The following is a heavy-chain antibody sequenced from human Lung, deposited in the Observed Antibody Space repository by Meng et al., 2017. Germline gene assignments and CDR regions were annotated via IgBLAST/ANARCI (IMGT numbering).Heavy chain of an antibody. Sequence: KFGAQVTKHWAQVNASCKVSAYPFPAYFVQWVRRAPGQGLEWTGRINPKSGDTPYAQRFPGRVSMTGDTYISTAYMEVSGLRSDHTAMYYCARDEDISAAGKLFGDYWGQGTLVTVSS. D-gene: IGHD6-13*01. V-gene: IGHV1-2*06. CDR2: INPKSGDT. CDR1: AYPFPAYF. CDR3: ARDEDISAAGKLFGDY. J-gene: IGHJ4*02.